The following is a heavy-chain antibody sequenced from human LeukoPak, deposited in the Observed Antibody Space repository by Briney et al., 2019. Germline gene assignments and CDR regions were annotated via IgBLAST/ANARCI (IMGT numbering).Heavy chain of an antibody. D-gene: IGHD3-3*01. CDR2: ISGSGDST. CDR1: GFTFSNSG. V-gene: IGHV3-23*01. J-gene: IGHJ4*02. Sequence: GGSLRLSCAASGFTFSNSGMNWVRQAPGKGLEWVSTISGSGDSTYYADSVKGRFTSSRDNSKNTLYLQMNSLRAEDTAVYYCAKGAYYADWGQGTLVTVSS. CDR3: AKGAYYAD.